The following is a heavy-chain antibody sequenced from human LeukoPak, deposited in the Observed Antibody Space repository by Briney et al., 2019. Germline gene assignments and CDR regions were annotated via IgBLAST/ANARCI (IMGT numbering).Heavy chain of an antibody. D-gene: IGHD3-3*01. CDR1: GYTFTSYD. V-gene: IGHV1-8*01. Sequence: ASVKVSCKTSGYTFTSYDISWVRQTTGQGLEWMGWMNPNSGDTGYAQKFQGRVTMTWNPSTSTAYMELSTLRSEDRAVYYCATSYEDYYYGMDVWGQGTTVTVSS. CDR2: MNPNSGDT. CDR3: ATSYEDYYYGMDV. J-gene: IGHJ6*02.